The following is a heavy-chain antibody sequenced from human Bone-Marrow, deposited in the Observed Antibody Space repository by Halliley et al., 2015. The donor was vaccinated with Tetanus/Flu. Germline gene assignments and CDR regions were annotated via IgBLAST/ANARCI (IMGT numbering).Heavy chain of an antibody. CDR3: ARGYGVGYYSFDY. Sequence: TLYLTCTVSGGSINSGGFYWSWIRQHPGKGLEWIGYISSSGTTYYNPSLKSPVTVSVDTSKNQFSLKLTSVTAADTAVYYCARGYGVGYYSFDYWGQGTLVTVSS. CDR2: ISSSGTT. D-gene: IGHD2-15*01. J-gene: IGHJ4*02. V-gene: IGHV4-31*01. CDR1: GGSINSGGFY.